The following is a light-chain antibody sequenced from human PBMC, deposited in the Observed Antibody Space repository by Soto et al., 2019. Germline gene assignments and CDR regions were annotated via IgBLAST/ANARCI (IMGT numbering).Light chain of an antibody. CDR1: TSNIGAGYD. CDR2: DKN. CDR3: QSYDSSLNSRLV. V-gene: IGLV1-40*01. J-gene: IGLJ2*01. Sequence: QSVLTQPPSVSGAAGQRVSISCTGSTSNIGAGYDVHWYQQLPGTAPKLLIYDKNNRPSGVPDRFSASKSGTSASLAITGLQAEDEADYYCQSYDSSLNSRLVFGGGTKLTVL.